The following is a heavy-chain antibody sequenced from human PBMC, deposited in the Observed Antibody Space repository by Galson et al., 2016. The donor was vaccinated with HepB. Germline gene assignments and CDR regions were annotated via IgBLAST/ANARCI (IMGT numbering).Heavy chain of an antibody. D-gene: IGHD2-8*02. J-gene: IGHJ3*02. CDR3: ARDCTGGTCKFARHDAFDI. CDR1: GVSITSGSFS. Sequence: TLSLTCTVSGVSITSGSFSWSWIRQPAGKGLQFIGRMFTNGDAYYNPSLKSRVTISPDTSKNQFSLKVTFVTAADTALYFCARDCTGGTCKFARHDAFDIWGQGTMVTVSS. CDR2: MFTNGDA. V-gene: IGHV4-61*02.